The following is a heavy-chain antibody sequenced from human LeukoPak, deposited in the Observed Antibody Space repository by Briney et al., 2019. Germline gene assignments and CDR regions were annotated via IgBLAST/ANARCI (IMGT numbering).Heavy chain of an antibody. CDR1: GFTFSSYS. J-gene: IGHJ4*02. V-gene: IGHV3-21*01. CDR2: ISISSSSYI. CDR3: ARDLEHYYGSGSYYFDY. D-gene: IGHD3-10*01. Sequence: GGSLRLSCAASGFTFSSYSMNWVRQAPGKGLEWVSSISISSSSYIHYADSVKGRFTISRDNAKNSLYLQLNSLRAEDTAIYYCARDLEHYYGSGSYYFDYWGQGTLVTASS.